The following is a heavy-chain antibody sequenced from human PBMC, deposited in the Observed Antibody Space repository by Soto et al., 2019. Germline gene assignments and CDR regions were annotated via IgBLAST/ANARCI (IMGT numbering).Heavy chain of an antibody. CDR3: VRDKPEHYDVSGNSQVGDVFDS. J-gene: IGHJ3*02. CDR1: GYDFSRDA. V-gene: IGHV1-3*01. CDR2: STPGNGNA. D-gene: IGHD3-22*01. Sequence: ASVNVSCKTSGYDFSRDAIQWVRQAPAQRLAWIRWSTPGNGNATSSQRFHGRVTLARDTSASTAYMELIGLRSEVAVLFYCVRDKPEHYDVSGNSQVGDVFDSWG.